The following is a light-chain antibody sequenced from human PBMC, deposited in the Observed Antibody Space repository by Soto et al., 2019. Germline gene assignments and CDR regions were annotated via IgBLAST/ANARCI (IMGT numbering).Light chain of an antibody. Sequence: QTVVTQSPSASASLGASVKLTCTLSSGHSSYTIAWHQQQPEKGPRYLMKLYSDGSHSKGDGIPDRFSGSSSGAERYLTISSLQSDDEADYYCQTWGTGIQVFGGGTKLTVL. J-gene: IGLJ3*02. CDR1: SGHSSYT. V-gene: IGLV4-69*01. CDR3: QTWGTGIQV. CDR2: LYSDGSH.